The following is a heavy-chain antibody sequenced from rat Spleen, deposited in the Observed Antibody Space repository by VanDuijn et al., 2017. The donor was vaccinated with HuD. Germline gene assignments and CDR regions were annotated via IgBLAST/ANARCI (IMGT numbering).Heavy chain of an antibody. CDR1: GYTFTSYD. D-gene: IGHD5-1*01. Sequence: QVQLQQSGAELVKPGSSVKISCKASGYTFTSYDMHWIKQQPGNGLEWIGWIYPGNGNTQYNQKFNGKATLTADKSSSTAYMQLSSLTSENSAVYFCARGQLTGRARYFDFWGPGTMVTVSS. CDR2: IYPGNGNT. J-gene: IGHJ1*01. V-gene: IGHV1-28*01. CDR3: ARGQLTGRARYFDF.